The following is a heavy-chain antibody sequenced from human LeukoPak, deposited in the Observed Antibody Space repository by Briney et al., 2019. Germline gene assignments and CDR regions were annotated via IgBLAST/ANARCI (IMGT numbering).Heavy chain of an antibody. V-gene: IGHV4-59*08. CDR3: ARLQNRGFDYGYDDAFDV. CDR1: HGSISRYY. J-gene: IGHJ3*01. Sequence: PSETLSVTCIVSHGSISRYYWSWIRQPPGKGLEWIGHIYYSGSTEYSPSLKSRVTISVDTSENQVSLKVTSVTAADTAVYYCARLQNRGFDYGYDDAFDVWGQGTMVTVSS. CDR2: IYYSGST. D-gene: IGHD5-18*01.